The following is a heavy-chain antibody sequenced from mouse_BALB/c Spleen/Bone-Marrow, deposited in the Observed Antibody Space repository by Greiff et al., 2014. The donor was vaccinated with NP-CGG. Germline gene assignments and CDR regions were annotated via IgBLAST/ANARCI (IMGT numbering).Heavy chain of an antibody. D-gene: IGHD2-10*02. Sequence: VNLVESGAELVRPGSSVKISCKASGYPFSSYWMNWVKQRPGQGLEWIGQIYPGDGETKYNGKFKGNATLTADKSSSTAYMQLISLTSEDSAVYFCARKYGDYWGQGTTLTVSS. CDR2: IYPGDGET. CDR1: GYPFSSYW. CDR3: ARKYGDY. V-gene: IGHV1-80*01. J-gene: IGHJ2*01.